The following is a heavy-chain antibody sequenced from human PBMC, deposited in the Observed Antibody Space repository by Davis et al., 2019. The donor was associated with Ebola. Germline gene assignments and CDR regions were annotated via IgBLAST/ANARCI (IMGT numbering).Heavy chain of an antibody. CDR2: ISGSGGST. D-gene: IGHD3-22*01. V-gene: IGHV3-23*01. CDR3: AKDRYYDSSGFDY. J-gene: IGHJ4*02. CDR1: GFTFSSYA. Sequence: GESLKISCAASGFTFSSYAMSWVRQAPGKGLEWVSAISGSGGSTYYADSVKGRFTISRDNSKNTLYLQMNSLRAEDTAVYYCAKDRYYDSSGFDYWGQGTLVTVSS.